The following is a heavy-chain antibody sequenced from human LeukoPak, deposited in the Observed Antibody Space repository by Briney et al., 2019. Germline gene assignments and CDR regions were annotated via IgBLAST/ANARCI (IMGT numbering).Heavy chain of an antibody. J-gene: IGHJ6*02. CDR2: ISWSSGAI. V-gene: IGHV3-9*01. CDR3: AKDISGYSGHRIPHGMDV. CDR1: GFTLDDYA. D-gene: IGHD5-12*01. Sequence: TGGSLRLSCAASGFTLDDYAMHWVRQAPGKGLEWVSGISWSSGAIGYTDSVKGRFIISRDNAKNSLYLQMNSLRAEDTALYYCAKDISGYSGHRIPHGMDVWGQGTTVTVSS.